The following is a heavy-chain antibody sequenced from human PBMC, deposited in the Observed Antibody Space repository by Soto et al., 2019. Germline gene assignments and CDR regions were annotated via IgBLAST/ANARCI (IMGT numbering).Heavy chain of an antibody. J-gene: IGHJ6*02. Sequence: ASVKVSCKVSGYTLTELSMHWVRQAPGKGLEWMGGFDPEDGETIYAQKFQGRVTMTEDTSTDTAYMELSSLRSEDTAVYYCATDGSGSYSTPGDYYYGMDVWGQGTTVTVYS. D-gene: IGHD3-10*01. CDR3: ATDGSGSYSTPGDYYYGMDV. V-gene: IGHV1-24*01. CDR1: GYTLTELS. CDR2: FDPEDGET.